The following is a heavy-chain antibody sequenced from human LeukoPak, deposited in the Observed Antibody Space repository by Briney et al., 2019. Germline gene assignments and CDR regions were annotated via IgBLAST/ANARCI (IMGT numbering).Heavy chain of an antibody. CDR1: GYTFTSYY. Sequence: ASVKVSCKASGYTFTSYYMHWVRQAPGQGLEWMGIINPSGGSTSYAQKLQGRVTMTRDTSTSTVYMELSSLRAEDTAVYYCAREVSYSSGWGDFDYWGQGTLVTVSS. D-gene: IGHD6-19*01. J-gene: IGHJ4*02. CDR2: INPSGGST. CDR3: AREVSYSSGWGDFDY. V-gene: IGHV1-46*01.